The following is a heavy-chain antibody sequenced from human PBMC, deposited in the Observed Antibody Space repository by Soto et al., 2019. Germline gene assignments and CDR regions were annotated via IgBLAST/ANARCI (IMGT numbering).Heavy chain of an antibody. CDR3: AKETMAATYATTSAFAL. J-gene: IGHJ4*02. CDR2: VDGSGCDT. Sequence: ERQLLESGGGLVQPGGSRRLSCVASGFTFSSFAMGWVRQCPGTGLEWVAGVDGSGCDTSFAASVNGRFTISRDNSENTLFLNMTILRAEDTARYYCAKETMAATYATTSAFALWGPGTVVSV. CDR1: GFTFSSFA. V-gene: IGHV3-23*01. D-gene: IGHD2-15*01.